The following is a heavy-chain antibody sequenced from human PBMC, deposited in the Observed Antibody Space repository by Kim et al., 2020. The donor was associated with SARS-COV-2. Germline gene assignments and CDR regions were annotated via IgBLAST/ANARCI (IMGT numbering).Heavy chain of an antibody. V-gene: IGHV7-4-1*02. CDR3: ARDTSSLSLDS. CDR1: GYSFTRNS. J-gene: IGHJ4*02. D-gene: IGHD2-2*01. Sequence: ASVKVSKASGYSFTRNSMNWVRQAPGQGLEWMGYISTNTGNPTYAQGFAGRFVFSLDTSVTTAYLQISSLKAADTAVYYCARDTSSLSLDSWGQGTLVTV. CDR2: ISTNTGNP.